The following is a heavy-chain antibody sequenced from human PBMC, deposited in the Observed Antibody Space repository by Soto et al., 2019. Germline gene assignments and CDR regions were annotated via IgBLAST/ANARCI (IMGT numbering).Heavy chain of an antibody. V-gene: IGHV3-30-3*01. J-gene: IGHJ4*02. CDR3: ARDLGDSSGPGALDC. D-gene: IGHD6-19*01. CDR2: ISYDGSNK. Sequence: VQLVESGGGVVQPGRSLRLSCAASGFTFSSYAMHWVRQAPGKGLEWVAVISYDGSNKYYADSVKGRFTISRDNSKITLYLQMNSLRAEDTAVYYCARDLGDSSGPGALDCWGQGTLVTVSS. CDR1: GFTFSSYA.